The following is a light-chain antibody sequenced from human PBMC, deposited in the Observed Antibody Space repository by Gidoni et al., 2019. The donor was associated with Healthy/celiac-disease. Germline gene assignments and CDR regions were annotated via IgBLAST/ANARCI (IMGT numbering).Light chain of an antibody. CDR3: QQYNSYPWT. J-gene: IGKJ1*01. V-gene: IGKV1-5*03. CDR1: QCISSW. Sequence: DIQFTQSPSHLSASVGDRVTITCLASQCISSWLAWYQQKPGKAPKLLIYKASSLESGVPSRFSGSGSGTEFTLTISSLQPDDFATYYCQQYNSYPWTFXQXTKVEIK. CDR2: KAS.